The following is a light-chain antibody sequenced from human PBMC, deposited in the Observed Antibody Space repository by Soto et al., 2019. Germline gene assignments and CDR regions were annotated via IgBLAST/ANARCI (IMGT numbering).Light chain of an antibody. J-gene: IGLJ3*02. Sequence: QSALTKPRSVSGSPGQSVTISCTGTSSDDGGYNYVSWYQQHPGKAPKLIINDVSKRPSGVHDRFAGSKSGNTASLTISGLQAEDEADYYCCSYAGSHSRVFGGGTKLTVL. CDR2: DVS. CDR3: CSYAGSHSRV. CDR1: SSDDGGYNY. V-gene: IGLV2-11*01.